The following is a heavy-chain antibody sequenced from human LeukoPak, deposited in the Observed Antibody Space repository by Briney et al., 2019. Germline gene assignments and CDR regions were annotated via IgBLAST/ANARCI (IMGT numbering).Heavy chain of an antibody. Sequence: GGSLSLFRAASGFTFSSYAMSWVRQAPGKGLEWVSAISGSGGSTYYADSVKGRFPISRDNSKTTLYLQMHSLRAEDTAVYYCAKDRGFHNWFDPSRQATQLTFPS. CDR2: ISGSGGST. J-gene: IGHJ5*02. CDR3: AKDRGFHNWFDP. V-gene: IGHV3-23*01. CDR1: GFTFSSYA.